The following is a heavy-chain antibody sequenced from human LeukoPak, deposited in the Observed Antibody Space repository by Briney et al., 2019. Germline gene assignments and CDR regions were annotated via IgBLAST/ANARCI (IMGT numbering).Heavy chain of an antibody. J-gene: IGHJ3*02. V-gene: IGHV3-74*01. D-gene: IGHD5-18*01. CDR3: AGVDAAMPDAFDI. CDR2: IRSDGSDT. Sequence: PGGSLRLSCAASGFTFSDTWMHWVRQAPGKGLVWVSRIRSDGSDTRYAESAKGRFTISRDNAKNTLYLQMNSLRADDTAVYYCAGVDAAMPDAFDIWGQGTTVTVSS. CDR1: GFTFSDTW.